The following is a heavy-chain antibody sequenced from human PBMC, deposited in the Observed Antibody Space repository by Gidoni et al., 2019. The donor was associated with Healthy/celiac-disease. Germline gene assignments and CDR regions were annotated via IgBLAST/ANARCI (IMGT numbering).Heavy chain of an antibody. J-gene: IGHJ6*03. V-gene: IGHV4-61*02. CDR1: GGSISSGSYY. Sequence: QVQLQESGPGLVKPSQTLSLTCTVSGGSISSGSYYWSWIRPPAGKGLEWIGRIYTSGSTNYNPSLKSRVTISVDTSKNQFSLKLSSVTAADTAVYYCARDQVVVVAAPSGVPNYYYYMDVWGKGTTVTVSS. CDR3: ARDQVVVVAAPSGVPNYYYYMDV. D-gene: IGHD2-15*01. CDR2: IYTSGST.